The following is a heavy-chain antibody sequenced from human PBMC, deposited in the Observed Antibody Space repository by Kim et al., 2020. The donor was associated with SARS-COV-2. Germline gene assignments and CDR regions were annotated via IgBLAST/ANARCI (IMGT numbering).Heavy chain of an antibody. CDR1: GFTFDDYG. CDR3: ARGVEPVRIAAAGTVYYYGMDV. J-gene: IGHJ6*02. D-gene: IGHD6-13*01. CDR2: INWNGGST. Sequence: GGSLRLSCAASGFTFDDYGMSWVRQAPGKGLEWVSGINWNGGSTGYADSVKGRFTISRDNAKNSLYLQMNSLRAEDTALYYCARGVEPVRIAAAGTVYYYGMDVWGQGTTVTVSS. V-gene: IGHV3-20*04.